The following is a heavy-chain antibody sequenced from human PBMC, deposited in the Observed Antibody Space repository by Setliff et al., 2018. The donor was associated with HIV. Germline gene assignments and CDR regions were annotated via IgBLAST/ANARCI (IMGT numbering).Heavy chain of an antibody. D-gene: IGHD1-7*01. Sequence: SETLSLTCAVYGGSFSDYYWSWIRQPPGKGLEWIGEINHSGSTNYNPSLKRRVTIPVDTSKNQFSLKLNSVTAADTAVYYCARVRLELRQYWFDSWGQGSPVTVS. J-gene: IGHJ5*01. CDR1: GGSFSDYY. CDR2: INHSGST. CDR3: ARVRLELRQYWFDS. V-gene: IGHV4-34*01.